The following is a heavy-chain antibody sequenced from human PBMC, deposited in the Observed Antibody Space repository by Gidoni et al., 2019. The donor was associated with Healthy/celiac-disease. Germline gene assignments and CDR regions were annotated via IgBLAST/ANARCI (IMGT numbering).Heavy chain of an antibody. CDR1: GFTFSSYA. D-gene: IGHD3-3*01. J-gene: IGHJ4*02. CDR2: ISGSGGST. Sequence: EVQLLESGGGLVQPGGSLRLSCAASGFTFSSYAMSWVRQAPGKGPEWVSAISGSGGSTYYADSVKGRFTISRDNSKNTLYLQMNSLRAEDTAVYYCAKDFSNGRFLEWFSGIDYWGQGTLVTVSS. V-gene: IGHV3-23*01. CDR3: AKDFSNGRFLEWFSGIDY.